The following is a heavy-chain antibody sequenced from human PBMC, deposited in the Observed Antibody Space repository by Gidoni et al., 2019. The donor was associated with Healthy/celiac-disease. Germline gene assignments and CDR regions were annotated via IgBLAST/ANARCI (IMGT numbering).Heavy chain of an antibody. J-gene: IGHJ6*03. Sequence: QVQLQESGPGLVKPSETLSLTCTVSGGSISSYYWSWIRQPPGKGLEWIGYIYYSGSTNYNPSLKSRVTISVDTSKNQFSLKLSSVTAADTAVYYCARERVYGDYALPVYYMDVWGKGTTVTVSS. CDR3: ARERVYGDYALPVYYMDV. V-gene: IGHV4-59*01. D-gene: IGHD4-17*01. CDR2: IYYSGST. CDR1: GGSISSYY.